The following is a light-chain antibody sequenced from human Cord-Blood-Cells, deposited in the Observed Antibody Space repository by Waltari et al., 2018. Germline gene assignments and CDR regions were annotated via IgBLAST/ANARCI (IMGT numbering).Light chain of an antibody. CDR2: DAS. CDR1: QSVRGY. CDR3: QHRINWPPLT. Sequence: EIVLTQSPATLALSRGERATLSCRASQSVRGYLAWYQQKPGQAAALLIYDASNRDTDIPARFSGSGSETDFTLTISSLEPEDFAFYYCQHRINWPPLTFGRGLKVEIK. V-gene: IGKV3-11*01. J-gene: IGKJ4*01.